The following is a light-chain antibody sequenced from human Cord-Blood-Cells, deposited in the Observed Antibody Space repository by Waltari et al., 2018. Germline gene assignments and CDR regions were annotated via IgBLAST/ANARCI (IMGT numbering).Light chain of an antibody. CDR3: CSYAGSSMV. CDR2: EVS. Sequence: QSALPQPASVSGSPGQWITIPCTGTSSDVWSLNLVSWYQQHPGKAPKLMIYEVSKRPSGVSNRFSGSKSGNTASLTISGLQAEDEADYYCCSYAGSSMVFGGGTKLTVL. V-gene: IGLV2-23*02. CDR1: SSDVWSLNL. J-gene: IGLJ2*01.